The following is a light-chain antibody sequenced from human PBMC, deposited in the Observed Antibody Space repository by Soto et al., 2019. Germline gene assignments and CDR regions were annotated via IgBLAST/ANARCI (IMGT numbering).Light chain of an antibody. V-gene: IGLV2-14*01. CDR1: SSDVGGYNY. Sequence: QSVLTQPASVSGYLGQSITISCTGTSSDVGGYNYVSWYQHHPGRAPKLLIYEVNIRPSGVSSHFSGSKSGNTASLTIAGLQAEDEADYYCSSYTDTSTFVFGTGTKLPS. CDR2: EVN. CDR3: SSYTDTSTFV. J-gene: IGLJ1*01.